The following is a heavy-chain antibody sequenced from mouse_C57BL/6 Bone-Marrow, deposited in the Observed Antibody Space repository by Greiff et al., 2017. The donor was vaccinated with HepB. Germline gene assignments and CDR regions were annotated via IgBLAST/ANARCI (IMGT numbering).Heavy chain of an antibody. V-gene: IGHV1-18*01. Sequence: EVQLQQSGPELVKPGASVKIPCKASGYTFTDYNMDWVKQSHGKSLEWIGDINPNNGGTIYNQKFKGKATLTVDKTSSTAYMALRSLTSEDTAVYYCARWYYGSSAYAMDYWGQGTSVTVSS. J-gene: IGHJ4*01. D-gene: IGHD1-1*01. CDR3: ARWYYGSSAYAMDY. CDR1: GYTFTDYN. CDR2: INPNNGGT.